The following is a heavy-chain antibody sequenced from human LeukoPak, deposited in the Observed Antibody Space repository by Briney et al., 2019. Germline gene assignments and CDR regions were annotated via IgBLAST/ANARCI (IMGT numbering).Heavy chain of an antibody. CDR3: ARQGYYGSGYIDY. J-gene: IGHJ4*02. V-gene: IGHV4-39*01. CDR2: IYYRGST. Sequence: SETLSLTCTVSGGSISSGSYYWDWIRQPPGKGLEWIGSIYYRGSTFHNPALKSRVTISVDTSKNQFPLTLSSVTAADTAVYYCARQGYYGSGYIDYWGQGTLVTVSS. CDR1: GGSISSGSYY. D-gene: IGHD3-10*01.